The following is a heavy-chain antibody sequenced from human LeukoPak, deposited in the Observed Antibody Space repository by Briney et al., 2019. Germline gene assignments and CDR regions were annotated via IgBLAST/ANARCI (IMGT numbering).Heavy chain of an antibody. CDR2: IYYSGST. J-gene: IGHJ4*02. V-gene: IGHV4-39*01. CDR1: GGSISSSSYY. D-gene: IGHD4-17*01. CDR3: ARPSQGYGDYYVDY. Sequence: SETLSLTCTVSGGSISSSSYYWGWIRQPPGKGLEWIGSIYYSGSTYYNPSLKSRVTISVDTSKNQFSLKLSSVTAADTAVYYCARPSQGYGDYYVDYWGQGTLVTVSS.